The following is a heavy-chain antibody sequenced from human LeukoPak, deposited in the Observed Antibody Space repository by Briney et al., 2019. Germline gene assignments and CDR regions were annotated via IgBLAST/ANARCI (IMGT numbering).Heavy chain of an antibody. D-gene: IGHD3-16*02. CDR3: AREGYTHGGFDY. Sequence: PGGSLRLSCAASGFTFSSYDMRWVRQATGKGLEWVSAIGTAGDTYYPGSVKGRFTISRENAKNSLYLQMNSLRAGDTAVYYCAREGYTHGGFDYWGQGTLVTVSS. J-gene: IGHJ4*02. CDR2: IGTAGDT. V-gene: IGHV3-13*01. CDR1: GFTFSSYD.